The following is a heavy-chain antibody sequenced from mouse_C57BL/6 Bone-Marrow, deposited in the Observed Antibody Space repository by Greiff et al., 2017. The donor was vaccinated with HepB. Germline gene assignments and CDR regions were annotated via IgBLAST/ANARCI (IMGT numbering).Heavy chain of an antibody. CDR1: GYTFTSYW. Sequence: QVQLQQPGAELVKPGASVKLSCKASGYTFTSYWMQWVKQRPGPGLEWIGEIDTSDSYTNYNQKFMGKATLTVDTSSSTAYMQLSSLTSEDAAVYYCARKIHSKYYDAMDYWGQGTSVTVSS. CDR3: ARKIHSKYYDAMDY. D-gene: IGHD2-5*01. V-gene: IGHV1-50*01. CDR2: IDTSDSYT. J-gene: IGHJ4*01.